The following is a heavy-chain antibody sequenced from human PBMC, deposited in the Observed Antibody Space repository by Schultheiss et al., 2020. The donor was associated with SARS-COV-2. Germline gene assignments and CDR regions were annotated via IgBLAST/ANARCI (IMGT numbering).Heavy chain of an antibody. J-gene: IGHJ6*02. CDR3: TTVGESSSYYYYYGMDV. V-gene: IGHV3-74*01. D-gene: IGHD6-6*01. CDR1: GFTFSSYG. Sequence: GGSLRLSCAASGFTFSSYGMHWVRQAPGKGLVWVSRINSDGSSTSYADSVKGRFTISRDNSKNTLYLQMNSLKTEDTAVYYCTTVGESSSYYYYYGMDVWGQGTTVTVSS. CDR2: INSDGSST.